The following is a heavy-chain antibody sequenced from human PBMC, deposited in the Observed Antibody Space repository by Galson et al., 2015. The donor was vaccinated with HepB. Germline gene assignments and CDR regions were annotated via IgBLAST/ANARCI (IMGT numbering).Heavy chain of an antibody. D-gene: IGHD3-10*01. CDR3: ARESKYYGSEDY. V-gene: IGHV3-33*01. J-gene: IGHJ4*02. Sequence: SLRLSCAASGFTFSSYGMHWVRQAPGKGLEWVAVIWYDGSNKYYADSVKGRFTISRDNSKNTLYLQMNSLRAEDTAVYYCARESKYYGSEDYWGQGTLVTVSS. CDR1: GFTFSSYG. CDR2: IWYDGSNK.